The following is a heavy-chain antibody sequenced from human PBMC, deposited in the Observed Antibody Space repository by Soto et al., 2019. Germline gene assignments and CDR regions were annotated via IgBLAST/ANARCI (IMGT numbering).Heavy chain of an antibody. CDR1: GGSFSGYY. CDR3: ARGAVADYSRVFDY. Sequence: PSETLSLTCAVYGGSFSGYYWSWIRQPPGKGLEWIGEINHSGSTNYNPSLKSRVTISVDTSKNQFSLQLNSVTPEDTAVYYCARGAVADYSRVFDYWGQGTLVTVSS. J-gene: IGHJ4*02. D-gene: IGHD6-19*01. V-gene: IGHV4-34*01. CDR2: INHSGST.